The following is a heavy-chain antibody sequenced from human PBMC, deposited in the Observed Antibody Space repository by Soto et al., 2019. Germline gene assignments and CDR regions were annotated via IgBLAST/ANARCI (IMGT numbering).Heavy chain of an antibody. CDR2: IGDSGHTT. Sequence: PGGSLRLSCAASGFTFSTYAMSWVRQAPGKGLEWVSAIGDSGHTTYYADSVKGRFTISRDNARNSLYLQMNSLRAEDTAVYYCARKYDFWSGYYGRKHFDYWGQGTLVTVSS. CDR1: GFTFSTYA. J-gene: IGHJ4*02. D-gene: IGHD3-3*01. V-gene: IGHV3-23*01. CDR3: ARKYDFWSGYYGRKHFDY.